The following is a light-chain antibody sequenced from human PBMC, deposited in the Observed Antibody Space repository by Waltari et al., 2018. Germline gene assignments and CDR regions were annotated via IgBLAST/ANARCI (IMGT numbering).Light chain of an antibody. V-gene: IGKV3-20*01. CDR2: DAS. CDR3: QQYGSSPPWT. J-gene: IGKJ1*01. CDR1: QSVSTTY. Sequence: EIVLTQSPGTLSLSTGESATLSCRASQSVSTTYLAWYQQKPGQAPRLLIYDASSRATGIPDRFSGSGSGTDFTLTISRLEPEDFAVYYCQQYGSSPPWTFGQGTKVEIK.